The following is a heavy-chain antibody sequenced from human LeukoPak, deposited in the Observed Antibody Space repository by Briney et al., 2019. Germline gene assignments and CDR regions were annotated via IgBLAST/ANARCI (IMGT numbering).Heavy chain of an antibody. CDR2: IKQDGSEK. Sequence: PGGSLRLSCAASGFTFSSYWMSWVRQAPGKGLEWVANIKQDGSEKYYVDSVKGRFTISRDNSKNSLYLQMNSLRAEDTAVYYCVGENRSGFVYWGHGTLVTVSS. CDR1: GFTFSSYW. CDR3: VGENRSGFVY. V-gene: IGHV3-7*01. J-gene: IGHJ4*01. D-gene: IGHD3-22*01.